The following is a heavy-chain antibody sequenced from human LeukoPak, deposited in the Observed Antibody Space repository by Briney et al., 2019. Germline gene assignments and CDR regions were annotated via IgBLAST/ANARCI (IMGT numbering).Heavy chain of an antibody. CDR2: ISGSGGST. CDR3: AKDQNYASYYYYMDV. J-gene: IGHJ6*03. V-gene: IGHV3-23*01. D-gene: IGHD1-7*01. Sequence: GGSLRLSCAASGFTFSSYAMSWVRQAPGKGLEWVSAISGSGGSTYYADSVKGRFTISRDNSKNTLYLQMNSLRAEDTAVYYCAKDQNYASYYYYMDVWGKGTTVTVPS. CDR1: GFTFSSYA.